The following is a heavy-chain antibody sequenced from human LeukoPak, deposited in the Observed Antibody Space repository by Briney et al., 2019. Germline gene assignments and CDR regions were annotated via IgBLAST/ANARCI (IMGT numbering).Heavy chain of an antibody. J-gene: IGHJ5*02. CDR3: ARTPIIAVAGKGDWFDP. D-gene: IGHD6-19*01. CDR2: IIPIFGTA. Sequence: SVKVSCKASGGTFSSYAISWVRQAPGQGLEWMGGIIPIFGTANYAQKFQGRVTITADESTSTAYMELSSLRSEDTAVYYCARTPIIAVAGKGDWFDPWGPGTLVTVSS. CDR1: GGTFSSYA. V-gene: IGHV1-69*13.